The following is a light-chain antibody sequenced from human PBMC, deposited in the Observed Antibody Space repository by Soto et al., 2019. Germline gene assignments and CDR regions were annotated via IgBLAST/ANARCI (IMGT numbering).Light chain of an antibody. J-gene: IGKJ4*01. CDR3: QQYYSTLT. CDR2: WAS. V-gene: IGKV4-1*01. CDR1: QSVLYSSDNKNY. Sequence: DIVLTRSPDSLAVSLGERATINCKSSQSVLYSSDNKNYLAWYQQKPGQPPKLLIYWASTRDSGVPDRFSGSGSGADFTLTISSLQAEDVAVYYCQQYYSTLTFGGGTKVEIK.